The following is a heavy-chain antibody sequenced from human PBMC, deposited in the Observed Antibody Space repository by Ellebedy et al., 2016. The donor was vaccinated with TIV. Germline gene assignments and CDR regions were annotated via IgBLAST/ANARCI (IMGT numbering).Heavy chain of an antibody. CDR1: GFTVSSNY. Sequence: GESLKISXAASGFTVSSNYMSWVRQAPGKGLEWVSVIYSGGSTYYADSVKGRFTISRDNSKNTLYLQMNSLRAEDTAVYYCAKDVNSGWFDYWGQGTLVTVSS. D-gene: IGHD6-19*01. J-gene: IGHJ4*02. V-gene: IGHV3-53*01. CDR3: AKDVNSGWFDY. CDR2: IYSGGST.